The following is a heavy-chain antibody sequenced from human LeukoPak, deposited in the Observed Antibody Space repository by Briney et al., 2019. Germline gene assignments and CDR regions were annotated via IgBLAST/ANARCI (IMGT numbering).Heavy chain of an antibody. J-gene: IGHJ4*02. V-gene: IGHV3-23*01. Sequence: GGSLRLSCEAPEFTFSSYAMSWVGQAPGKGLEWVSIISGSGGSTYYADSVKGRFTISRDNSKNTLYLQMNSLSAEDTAVYYCAIQVGATDYWGQGTLVTVSS. CDR2: ISGSGGST. CDR1: EFTFSSYA. CDR3: AIQVGATDY. D-gene: IGHD1-26*01.